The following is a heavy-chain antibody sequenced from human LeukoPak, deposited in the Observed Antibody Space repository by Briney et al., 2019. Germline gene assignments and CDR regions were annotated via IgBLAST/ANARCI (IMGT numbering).Heavy chain of an antibody. D-gene: IGHD1-14*01. V-gene: IGHV1-24*01. CDR2: FDPKDAET. CDR1: GYTLTELS. Sequence: AXVKVSCKVSGYTLTELSMHWVRQAPGKGLEWMGGFDPKDAETIYAQKFQGRVTMTEDTSSDTAYMELNSLRSEDTAVYYCAKPTHARGGPWFDPWGQGALVTVSS. CDR3: AKPTHARGGPWFDP. J-gene: IGHJ5*02.